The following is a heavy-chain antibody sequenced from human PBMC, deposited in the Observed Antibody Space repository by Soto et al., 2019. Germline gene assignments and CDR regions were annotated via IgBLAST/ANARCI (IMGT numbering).Heavy chain of an antibody. Sequence: GGSLRLSCAASGFTFSSCAMHWVRQAPGKGLEWVALISYDGSNKYYADSVKGRFTISRDNSKNTLYLQMNSLRAEDTAVYYFARGLPLSADYWGQGTLVTVSS. CDR2: ISYDGSNK. CDR3: ARGLPLSADY. V-gene: IGHV3-30-3*01. CDR1: GFTFSSCA. J-gene: IGHJ4*02.